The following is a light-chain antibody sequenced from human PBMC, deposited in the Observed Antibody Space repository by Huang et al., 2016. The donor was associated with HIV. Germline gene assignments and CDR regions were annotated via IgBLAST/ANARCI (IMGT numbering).Light chain of an antibody. CDR1: QSISSNY. CDR3: HQYGMSPYT. Sequence: ENMLTQSPGTLSFSPGERAILSCRTSQSISSNYLAWYQQKADQAPRLLIYGASNRATGSPDRFSGSGSGTEFTLTISRLAPEDLAVYYCHQYGMSPYTFGQGTQLEI. J-gene: IGKJ2*01. V-gene: IGKV3-20*01. CDR2: GAS.